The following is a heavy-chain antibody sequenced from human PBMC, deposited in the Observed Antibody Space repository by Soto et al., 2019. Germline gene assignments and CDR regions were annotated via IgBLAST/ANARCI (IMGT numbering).Heavy chain of an antibody. D-gene: IGHD6-13*01. CDR2: IYYSGST. V-gene: IGHV4-39*01. CDR3: ARHSGSWDYFDY. Sequence: PSETLSLTCTVSGGSISSSSYYWGWIRQPPGKGLEWIGSIYYSGSTYYNPSLKSRVTVSVDTSKNQFSLKLSSVTAADTAVYYCARHSGSWDYFDYWGQGTLVTVSS. CDR1: GGSISSSSYY. J-gene: IGHJ4*02.